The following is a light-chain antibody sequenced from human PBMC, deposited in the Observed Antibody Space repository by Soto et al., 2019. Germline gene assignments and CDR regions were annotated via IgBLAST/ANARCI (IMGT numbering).Light chain of an antibody. CDR3: QQANSFPLT. V-gene: IGKV1-12*01. J-gene: IGKJ4*01. Sequence: DIQMTQSPSSVSASVGDSVTITCRASQGINTWLAWYQQKPGRAPNLLIYVASSLQSGVPSRFSGSGSGTDFTLTISSLQPEDSATYFCQQANSFPLTFGGGTKVEIK. CDR2: VAS. CDR1: QGINTW.